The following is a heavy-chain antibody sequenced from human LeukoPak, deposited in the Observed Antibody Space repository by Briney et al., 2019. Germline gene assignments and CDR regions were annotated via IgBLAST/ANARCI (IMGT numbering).Heavy chain of an antibody. J-gene: IGHJ6*03. CDR3: GRRGYYVLVREGWDV. D-gene: IGHD3-3*01. V-gene: IGHV3-33*01. CDR2: IWYDGSNK. CDR1: GFTFSSYG. Sequence: PGGSLRLSCAASGFTFSSYGMHWVRQAPGKGLEWVAVIWYDGSNKYYADSVKGRFTISRDNSKNTLYLQMNSLRAEDTAVYYWGRRGYYVLVREGWDVWGKGTTVTVSS.